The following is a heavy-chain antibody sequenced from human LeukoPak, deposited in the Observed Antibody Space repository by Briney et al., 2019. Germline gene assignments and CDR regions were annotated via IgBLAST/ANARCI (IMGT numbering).Heavy chain of an antibody. CDR3: ARVAYRYSINDWSRTGLGAYATKYYYYMDV. CDR1: GGSFSDYS. CDR2: INHNGGT. Sequence: SETLSLTCAVYGGSFSDYSWTWIRQAPGEGLEWIGEINHNGGTNHNPSLVSRVIMSVDTSKNQFSLKVVSVTAADTAVYYCARVAYRYSINDWSRTGLGAYATKYYYYMDVWGKGTTVTVSS. D-gene: IGHD3-9*01. J-gene: IGHJ6*03. V-gene: IGHV4-34*01.